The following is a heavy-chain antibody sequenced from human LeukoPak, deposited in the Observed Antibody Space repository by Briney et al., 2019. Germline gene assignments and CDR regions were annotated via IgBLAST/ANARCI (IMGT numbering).Heavy chain of an antibody. V-gene: IGHV1-69*06. CDR3: ASDKNGYYYDSSGYYSFDY. Sequence: GASVKVSCKASGGTFSSYAISWARQAPGQRLEWMGRIIPIFGTANYAQKFQGRVTITADKSTSTAYMEPSSLRSEDTAVYYCASDKNGYYYDSSGYYSFDYWGQGTLVTVSS. D-gene: IGHD3-22*01. J-gene: IGHJ4*02. CDR1: GGTFSSYA. CDR2: IIPIFGTA.